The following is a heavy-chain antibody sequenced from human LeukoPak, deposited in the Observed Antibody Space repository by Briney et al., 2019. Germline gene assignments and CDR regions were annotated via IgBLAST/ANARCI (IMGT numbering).Heavy chain of an antibody. CDR3: AKVEMATIF. D-gene: IGHD5-24*01. CDR1: GFTFSSYG. CDR2: IGGSGTST. V-gene: IGHV3-23*01. J-gene: IGHJ4*02. Sequence: GGSLRHSCAASGFTFSSYGMSWVRQAPGKGLEWVSAIGGSGTSTFYGDSVKGRFTISRDNSKNTLYLQMNSLRVEDTAVYYCAKVEMATIFWGQGTLVTVSS.